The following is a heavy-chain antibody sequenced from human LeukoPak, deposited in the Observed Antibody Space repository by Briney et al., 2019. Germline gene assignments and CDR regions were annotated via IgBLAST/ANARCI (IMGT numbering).Heavy chain of an antibody. CDR2: ISGSGGGT. V-gene: IGHV3-23*01. CDR1: GFTFSSYA. D-gene: IGHD3-10*01. CDR3: AKNGEVLSWFDP. J-gene: IGHJ5*02. Sequence: PGGSLRLSCAASGFTFSSYAVSWVRQAPEKGLEWVSTISGSGGGTYYADSVKGRFTISRDNSKNTLYLQMNSLRAEDTAVYSCAKNGEVLSWFDPWGQGTLVTVSS.